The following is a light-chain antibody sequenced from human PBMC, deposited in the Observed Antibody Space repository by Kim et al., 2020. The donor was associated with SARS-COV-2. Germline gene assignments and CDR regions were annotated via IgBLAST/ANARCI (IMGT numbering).Light chain of an antibody. CDR1: QSVSSSY. CDR3: QQYGSSLRIT. V-gene: IGKV3-20*01. Sequence: EIVLTQSPGTLSSSPGERATLSCRASQSVSSSYLAWYQQKPGQAPRLLIYGASSRATGIPDRFSGSGSGTDFTLTISRLEPEDFAVYYCQQYGSSLRITFGQGTRLEIK. J-gene: IGKJ5*01. CDR2: GAS.